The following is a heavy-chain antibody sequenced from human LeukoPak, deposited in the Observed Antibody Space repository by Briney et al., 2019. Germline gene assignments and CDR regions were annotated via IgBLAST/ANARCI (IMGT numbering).Heavy chain of an antibody. V-gene: IGHV1-24*01. D-gene: IGHD2-15*01. J-gene: IGHJ6*02. CDR3: ATDRYCSGGSCYRDYYYYGMDV. CDR1: GYTLTELS. CDR2: FDPEDGET. Sequence: ASVKVSCKVSGYTLTELSMHWVRQAPGKGLEWMGGFDPEDGETIYAQKFQGRVTMTEDTSTDIAYMELSSLRSEDTAVYYCATDRYCSGGSCYRDYYYYGMDVWGQGTTVTVSS.